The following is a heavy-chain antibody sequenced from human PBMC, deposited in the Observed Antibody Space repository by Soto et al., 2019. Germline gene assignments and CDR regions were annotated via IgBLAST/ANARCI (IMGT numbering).Heavy chain of an antibody. V-gene: IGHV3-33*01. CDR2: IWYDGSNK. CDR3: ARDGQSLAPYALDV. Sequence: QVQVVESGGGVVQPGRSLRLSCTGSGFTFSGHAMHWVRQAPGKGLEWVAQIWYDGSNKYYADSVKGRFTISRDNSKNILYVQMDSLRVDDTAVYYCARDGQSLAPYALDVWGQGTSVTVSS. J-gene: IGHJ6*02. D-gene: IGHD6-19*01. CDR1: GFTFSGHA.